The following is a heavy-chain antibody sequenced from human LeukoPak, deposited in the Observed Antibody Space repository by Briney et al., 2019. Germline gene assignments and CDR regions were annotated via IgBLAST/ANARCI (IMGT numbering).Heavy chain of an antibody. CDR1: GGTFSSYA. CDR3: ARGAHNFYGSGRYSFIDY. D-gene: IGHD3-10*01. Sequence: GASVKASCKASGGTFSSYAISWVRQAPGQGLEWMGGIIPIFGTANYAQKFQGRVTITADKSTSTAYMELSSLRSDDTAVYYCARGAHNFYGSGRYSFIDYWGQGTLVTVSS. J-gene: IGHJ4*02. V-gene: IGHV1-69*06. CDR2: IIPIFGTA.